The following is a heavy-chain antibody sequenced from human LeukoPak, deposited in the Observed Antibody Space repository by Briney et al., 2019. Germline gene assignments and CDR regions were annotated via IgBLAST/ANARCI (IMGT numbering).Heavy chain of an antibody. CDR3: AREMTAVTIALDY. CDR1: GYTFSKYN. D-gene: IGHD4-17*01. Sequence: ASVKVSCKASGYTFSKYNISWVRRAPGQGLEWMGWINTDNGNTDYAESLQGRVTMTRDTSTSTAYMELKLLTSDVTAIYYCAREMTAVTIALDYWGQGTLVTVSS. CDR2: INTDNGNT. J-gene: IGHJ4*02. V-gene: IGHV1-18*01.